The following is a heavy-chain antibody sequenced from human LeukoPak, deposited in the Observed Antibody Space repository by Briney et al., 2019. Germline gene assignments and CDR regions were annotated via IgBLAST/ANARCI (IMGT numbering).Heavy chain of an antibody. J-gene: IGHJ4*02. CDR1: GYTFTGYY. V-gene: IGHV1-2*02. D-gene: IGHD4-17*01. Sequence: GASVKVSCKASGYTFTGYYMHWVRQAPGQGLEWMGWINPNSGGTNYAQKFQGRVTITRDTSISTAYMELSRLRSKDTAVYYRATSKYGDYEGGDYWGQGTLVTVSS. CDR2: INPNSGGT. CDR3: ATSKYGDYEGGDY.